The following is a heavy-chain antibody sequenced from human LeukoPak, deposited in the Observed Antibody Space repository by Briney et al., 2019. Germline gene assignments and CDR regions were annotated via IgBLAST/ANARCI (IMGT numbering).Heavy chain of an antibody. D-gene: IGHD4-17*01. V-gene: IGHV3-9*01. CDR1: GFTFDDYA. CDR2: ISWNSCSI. J-gene: IGHJ4*02. Sequence: PGRSLTLSCAASGFTFDDYAMHWVRQAPGKGREWVSGISWNSCSIGYADSVKGRFTISRDNAKDSLYLQMNSLRAEDTALYYCAKDTGYGDRPYYFDYWGQGTLVTVSS. CDR3: AKDTGYGDRPYYFDY.